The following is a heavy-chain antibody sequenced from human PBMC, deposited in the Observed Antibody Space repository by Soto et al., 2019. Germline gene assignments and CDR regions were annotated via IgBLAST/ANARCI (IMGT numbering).Heavy chain of an antibody. Sequence: GGSLRLSCAASGFTFSSYWMHWVRQAPGKGLVWVSRINSDGRTTSYADSVKGRFTISRDNAKNTLYLQMNSLRAEDTAVYYCARDIYYAPHWFDPWGQGTLVTVSS. CDR3: ARDIYYAPHWFDP. CDR2: INSDGRTT. CDR1: GFTFSSYW. J-gene: IGHJ5*02. D-gene: IGHD3-10*01. V-gene: IGHV3-74*01.